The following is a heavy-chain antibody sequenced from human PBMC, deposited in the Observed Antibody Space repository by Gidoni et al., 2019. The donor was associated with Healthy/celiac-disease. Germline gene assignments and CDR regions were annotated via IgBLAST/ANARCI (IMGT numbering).Heavy chain of an antibody. CDR3: ARRNSITIFGVARPGWFDP. CDR1: GGSISSSSYY. CDR2: IYYSGST. V-gene: IGHV4-39*01. J-gene: IGHJ5*02. Sequence: QLQLQESGPGLVKPSETLSLTCTVSGGSISSSSYYWGWIRQPPGKGLEWIGSIYYSGSTYYNPSLKSRVTISVDTSKNQFSLKLSSVTAADTAVYYCARRNSITIFGVARPGWFDPWGQGTLVTVSS. D-gene: IGHD3-3*01.